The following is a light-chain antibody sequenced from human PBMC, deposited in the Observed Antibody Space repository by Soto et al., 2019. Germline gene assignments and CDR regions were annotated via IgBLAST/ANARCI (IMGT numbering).Light chain of an antibody. J-gene: IGLJ1*01. V-gene: IGLV2-14*01. Sequence: QSVLTQPASVSGSPGQSITISCTGTSSDVGLYDYVSWYQQHPGKAPQLMIYAVSNRPSGVSNRFSASKFGNTASLSISGVQAEDEADYYCSSYTSDSSYVFGSGTKVTVL. CDR2: AVS. CDR3: SSYTSDSSYV. CDR1: SSDVGLYDY.